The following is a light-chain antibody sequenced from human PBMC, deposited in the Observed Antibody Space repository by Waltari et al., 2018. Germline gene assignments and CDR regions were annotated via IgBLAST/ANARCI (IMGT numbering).Light chain of an antibody. CDR3: QVWDGITSTGF. CDR2: EDT. V-gene: IGLV3-1*01. Sequence: SYELTQPPSVSVSSGQTAIITCSGDKLGDKYVCWYQQKPGQSPVLIIYEDTMRPSGIPERFSGSNPWNTATLTISGTQTLDEADYYCQVWDGITSTGFFGGGTRLTVL. CDR1: KLGDKY. J-gene: IGLJ2*01.